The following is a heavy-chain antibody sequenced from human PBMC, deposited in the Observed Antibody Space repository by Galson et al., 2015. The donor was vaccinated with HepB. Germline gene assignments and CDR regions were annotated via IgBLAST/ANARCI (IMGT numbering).Heavy chain of an antibody. CDR3: ARPLGTGRGDYYFYMDV. CDR2: INPNGDT. Sequence: ETLSLTCAVYGGSFSGYYWTWIRQPPGKGLEWIGEINPNGDTNYNPSLESRLTISVDPSKSQFSLKLSSVTAADTAVYYCARPLGTGRGDYYFYMDVWGKGTTVTVSS. CDR1: GGSFSGYY. J-gene: IGHJ6*03. D-gene: IGHD1-14*01. V-gene: IGHV4-34*01.